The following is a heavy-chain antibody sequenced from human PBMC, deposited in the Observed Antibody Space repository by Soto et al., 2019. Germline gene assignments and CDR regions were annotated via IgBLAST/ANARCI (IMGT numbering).Heavy chain of an antibody. V-gene: IGHV1-69*01. D-gene: IGHD6-19*01. CDR2: IIPIFGTA. Sequence: QVQLVQSGAEVKKPGSSVKVSCKASGGTFSSYAISWVRQAPGQGLEWMGGIIPIFGTANYAQKFQGRVTITADESTSTAYMELSNLRSEDTAVYYCARGSGYYYAYGMDVWGQGTTVTVSS. CDR1: GGTFSSYA. CDR3: ARGSGYYYAYGMDV. J-gene: IGHJ6*02.